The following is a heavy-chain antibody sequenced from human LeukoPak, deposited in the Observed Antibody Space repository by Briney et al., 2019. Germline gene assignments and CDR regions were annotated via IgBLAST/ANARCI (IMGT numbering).Heavy chain of an antibody. Sequence: GGSLRLSCAASGFTVSSNYMSWVRQAPGKGLEWVSVIYNGGRTYYADSVKGRFTMSRDNSKNTLYLQMNSLRAEDTALYYCARVYYGSGSLHYYYYYMDVWGTGTTVTISS. V-gene: IGHV3-53*01. D-gene: IGHD3-10*01. CDR3: ARVYYGSGSLHYYYYYMDV. CDR1: GFTVSSNY. CDR2: IYNGGRT. J-gene: IGHJ6*03.